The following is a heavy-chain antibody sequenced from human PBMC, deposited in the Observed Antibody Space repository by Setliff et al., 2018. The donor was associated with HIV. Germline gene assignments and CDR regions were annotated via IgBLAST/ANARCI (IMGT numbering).Heavy chain of an antibody. D-gene: IGHD3-22*01. Sequence: SETLSLTCAVYGGSFSGYYWSWIRQPPGKGLEWIGEINHSGSTNYNPSLKSRVTISVDTSMDQFSLKLNSVTAADTAVYYCGGNGYYSIDYWGQGTLVTSPQ. J-gene: IGHJ4*02. CDR1: GGSFSGYY. CDR3: GGNGYYSIDY. V-gene: IGHV4-34*01. CDR2: INHSGST.